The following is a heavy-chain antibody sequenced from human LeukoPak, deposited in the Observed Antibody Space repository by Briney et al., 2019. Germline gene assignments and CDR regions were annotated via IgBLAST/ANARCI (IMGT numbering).Heavy chain of an antibody. CDR3: ARNQQQLVPPHYYNYCNMDV. Sequence: ASVKVSCKASRHTFTIYDVNWVRQATGRGHDWVGWMNPNSGNTGYAQKFQGRVTMTRNNSINTAYRELSSLTSEDTAKYHCARNQQQLVPPHYYNYCNMDVWGIGTTVTVSS. D-gene: IGHD6-13*01. CDR2: MNPNSGNT. V-gene: IGHV1-8*01. J-gene: IGHJ6*03. CDR1: RHTFTIYD.